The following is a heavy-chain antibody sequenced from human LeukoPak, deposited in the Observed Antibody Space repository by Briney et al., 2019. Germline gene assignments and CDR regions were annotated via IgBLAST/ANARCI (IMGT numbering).Heavy chain of an antibody. V-gene: IGHV4-39*07. CDR3: ARDFGDDILTGKGGWFDP. J-gene: IGHJ5*02. CDR2: IYYSGST. CDR1: GGSISSSSYY. Sequence: SETLSLTCTVSGGSISSSSYYWGWIRQPPGKGLEWIGSIYYSGSTYYNPSLKSRVTISVDTSKNQFSLKLSSVTAADTAVYYCARDFGDDILTGKGGWFDPWGQGTLVTVSS. D-gene: IGHD3-9*01.